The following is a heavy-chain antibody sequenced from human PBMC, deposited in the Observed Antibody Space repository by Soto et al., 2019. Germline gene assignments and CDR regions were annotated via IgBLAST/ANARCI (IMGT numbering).Heavy chain of an antibody. CDR2: ISRNSRYT. V-gene: IGHV3-11*06. D-gene: IGHD2-2*01. CDR1: GFTFSDYF. J-gene: IGHJ3*01. CDR3: ATNYQEPSDDAFDV. Sequence: QVQLVESGGGLVKPGGSLRLSCAASGFTFSDYFMAWIRQAPGKGLEWIAYISRNSRYTNFADSVMGRFTISRDNAKNSLYLQMNDLSAEDTAVYYCATNYQEPSDDAFDVWGQGTMVTVSS.